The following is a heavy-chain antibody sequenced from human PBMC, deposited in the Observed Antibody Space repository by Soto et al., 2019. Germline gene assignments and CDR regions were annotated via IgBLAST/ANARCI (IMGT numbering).Heavy chain of an antibody. J-gene: IGHJ6*02. CDR1: GDSVSSNSAA. CDR3: ARVLFRVLSGYDQTHYYYGMEV. Sequence: SQTLSLTCVISGDSVSSNSAAWNWIRQSPSRGLEWLGRTYYRSKWYNDYAVSVKSRITINPDTSKNQFSLQLNSVTPEDTAVYFCARVLFRVLSGYDQTHYYYGMEVWGQGATVT. CDR2: TYYRSKWYN. D-gene: IGHD5-12*01. V-gene: IGHV6-1*01.